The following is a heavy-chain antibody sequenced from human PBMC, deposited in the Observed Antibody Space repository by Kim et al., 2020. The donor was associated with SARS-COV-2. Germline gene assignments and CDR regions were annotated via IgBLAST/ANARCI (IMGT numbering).Heavy chain of an antibody. V-gene: IGHV4-34*01. J-gene: IGHJ5*02. D-gene: IGHD6-6*01. CDR3: ARGLREQLVRYWFDP. Sequence: PSLKSRVTISVDTSKNQFSLKLSSVTAADTAVYYCARGLREQLVRYWFDPWGQGTLVTVSS.